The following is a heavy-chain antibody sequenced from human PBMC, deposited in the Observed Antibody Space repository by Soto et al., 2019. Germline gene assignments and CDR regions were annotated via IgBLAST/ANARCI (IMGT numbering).Heavy chain of an antibody. D-gene: IGHD2-8*01. J-gene: IGHJ4*02. Sequence: EEQLVESGGGLVQPGGSLRLSCAASGFTFSSYWMHWVRQAPGKGLVWVSRINPGGSITAYADSVKGRFTISRDNAKNTLYLQMTSLRGDDTAVYYCVRVPTGKYGVWNYWGQGTLVTVSS. CDR3: VRVPTGKYGVWNY. CDR2: INPGGSIT. V-gene: IGHV3-74*01. CDR1: GFTFSSYW.